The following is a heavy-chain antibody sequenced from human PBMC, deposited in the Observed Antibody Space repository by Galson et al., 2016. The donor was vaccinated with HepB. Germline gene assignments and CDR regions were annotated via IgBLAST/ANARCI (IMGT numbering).Heavy chain of an antibody. V-gene: IGHV4-34*01. CDR2: INYSGTT. D-gene: IGHD3-10*01. CDR3: ARVAWYYYGSGSFDY. CDR1: GFTFNDYY. J-gene: IGHJ4*02. Sequence: LRLSCAASGFTFNDYYMNWIRQPPGKGLEWIGSINYSGTTYYNPSLKSPVTISIDTSKNQFSLKLSSVTAADTAVYYCARVAWYYYGSGSFDYWGQGTLVSVSS.